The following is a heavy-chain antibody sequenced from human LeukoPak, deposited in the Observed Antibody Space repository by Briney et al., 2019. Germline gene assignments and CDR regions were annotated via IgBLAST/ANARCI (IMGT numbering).Heavy chain of an antibody. CDR3: ARGVQQQLIYYFDY. CDR2: ISAYNGNT. Sequence: GASVKVSCKASGYTFTAYGISWVRQAPGQGLEWMGWISAYNGNTNYAQKLQGRVTMTTDTSTSTAYMELRSLRPDDTAVYYCARGVQQQLIYYFDYWGQGTLVTVSS. D-gene: IGHD6-13*01. V-gene: IGHV1-18*01. J-gene: IGHJ4*02. CDR1: GYTFTAYG.